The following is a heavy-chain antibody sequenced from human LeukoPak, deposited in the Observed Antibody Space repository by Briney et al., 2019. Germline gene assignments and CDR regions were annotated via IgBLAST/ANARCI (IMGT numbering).Heavy chain of an antibody. CDR1: GYTFTSYA. Sequence: ASVKVSCKASGYTFTSYAMHWVRQAPGQRLEWMGWINAGNGNTKYSQKFQGRVTITRDTSASTAYMELSSLRSEDTAVYYCARDTSGSGYFDYYYYYGMDVWGQGTTVTVSS. D-gene: IGHD3-3*01. CDR3: ARDTSGSGYFDYYYYYGMDV. J-gene: IGHJ6*02. CDR2: INAGNGNT. V-gene: IGHV1-3*01.